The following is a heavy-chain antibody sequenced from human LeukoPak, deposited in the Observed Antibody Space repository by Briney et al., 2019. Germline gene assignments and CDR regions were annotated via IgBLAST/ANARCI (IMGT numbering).Heavy chain of an antibody. CDR2: INSDGSST. D-gene: IGHD3-3*01. CDR1: AFMFSDFA. CDR3: ARDRDVRATCFWDY. Sequence: GGSLRLSCKASAFMFSDFAMTWVRQAPGKGLVWVSRINSDGSSTSYADSVKGRFTISRDNAKNTLYLQMNSLRAEDTAVYYCARDRDVRATCFWDYWGQGTLVTVSS. J-gene: IGHJ4*02. V-gene: IGHV3-74*01.